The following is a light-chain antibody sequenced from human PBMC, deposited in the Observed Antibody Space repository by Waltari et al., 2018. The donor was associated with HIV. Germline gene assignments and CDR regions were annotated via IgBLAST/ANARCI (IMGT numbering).Light chain of an antibody. CDR2: PIH. Sequence: SELTQDPAVSVALGQTVSITCQGDSHSTYYASWYLQQPGQAPVLVISPIHNRPSGIPDRFSGSSSGNTASLTITVAQAEDEGDYYCNSRDRAGHHVVFGGGTKLTVL. CDR3: NSRDRAGHHVV. CDR1: SHSTYY. V-gene: IGLV3-19*01. J-gene: IGLJ3*02.